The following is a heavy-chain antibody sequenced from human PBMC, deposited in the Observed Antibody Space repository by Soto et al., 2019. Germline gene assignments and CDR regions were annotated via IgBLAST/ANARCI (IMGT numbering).Heavy chain of an antibody. Sequence: SVKVSCKASGGTFSSYAISWVRQAPGQGLEWMGGIIPIFGTANYAQKFQGRVTITADESTSTAYMELSSLRSEDTAVYYCARGVGIAARHLFYYYYCMDVWGQGTTVTVSS. V-gene: IGHV1-69*13. CDR1: GGTFSSYA. J-gene: IGHJ6*02. CDR2: IIPIFGTA. D-gene: IGHD6-6*01. CDR3: ARGVGIAARHLFYYYYCMDV.